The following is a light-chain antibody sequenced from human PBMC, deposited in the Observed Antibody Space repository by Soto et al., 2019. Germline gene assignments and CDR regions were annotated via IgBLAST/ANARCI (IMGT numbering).Light chain of an antibody. CDR1: SNDIGAYNY. Sequence: QSSLTQPASVSGSPGQSITISCTGTSNDIGAYNYISWHQQHPGRAPKVMIYDVSNRPSGVSNRFSGSKSGNTASLTISGLQAEDEADYYCTSYTKSNTVLFGGGTKLTVL. J-gene: IGLJ2*01. CDR2: DVS. V-gene: IGLV2-14*01. CDR3: TSYTKSNTVL.